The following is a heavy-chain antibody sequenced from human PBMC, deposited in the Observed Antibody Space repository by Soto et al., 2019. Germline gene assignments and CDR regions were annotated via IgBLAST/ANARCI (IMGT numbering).Heavy chain of an antibody. CDR3: AKDMFRGVPDYFDY. CDR2: VSPEETIT. V-gene: IGHV3-30-3*01. D-gene: IGHD3-10*01. J-gene: IGHJ4*01. CDR1: GFTFSGYA. Sequence: PGGSLRLSCAASGFTFSGYAMSWVRQAPGKGLEWVAVVSPEETITIYSESAKGRFTVSRDNSKSTLYLQMDSLRPDDTAVYYCAKDMFRGVPDYFDYWGHGTLVTVSS.